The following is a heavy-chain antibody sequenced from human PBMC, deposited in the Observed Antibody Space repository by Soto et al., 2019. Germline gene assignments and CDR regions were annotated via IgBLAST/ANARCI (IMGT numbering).Heavy chain of an antibody. CDR2: ISSGSACI. V-gene: IGHV3-21*06. CDR1: TFSMYS. D-gene: IGHD1-26*01. J-gene: IGHJ5*02. CDR3: ARDQGGSYDSWFDP. Sequence: EVQVVESGGGLVKPGGSLRLSCTFTFSMYSMNWVRQAPGTGLEWVASISSGSACIKYAESVKGRFTISRDNAKNSLHLQMNSLRAEDTAIYHCARDQGGSYDSWFDPWGQGTLVTVSS.